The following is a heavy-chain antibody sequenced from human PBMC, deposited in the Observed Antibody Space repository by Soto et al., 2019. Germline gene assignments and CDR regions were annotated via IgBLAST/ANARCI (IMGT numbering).Heavy chain of an antibody. CDR3: AKPLAVAGKGSYYYYGMDV. CDR1: GFTFSSYA. CDR2: ISGSGGST. V-gene: IGHV3-23*01. D-gene: IGHD6-19*01. J-gene: IGHJ6*02. Sequence: GGSLRLSCAASGFTFSSYAMSWVRQAPGKGLEWVSAISGSGGSTYYADSVKGRFTISRDNSKNTLYLQMNSLRAEDTAVYYCAKPLAVAGKGSYYYYGMDVWGQGTTVTVSS.